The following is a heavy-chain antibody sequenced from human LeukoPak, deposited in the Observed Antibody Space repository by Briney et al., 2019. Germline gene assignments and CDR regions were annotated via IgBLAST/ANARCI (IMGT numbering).Heavy chain of an antibody. J-gene: IGHJ4*02. D-gene: IGHD3-10*01. CDR3: SRESYYVSGSYSPPGGIDY. CDR2: IYPSGST. CDR1: GGSISSFY. V-gene: IGHV4-4*07. Sequence: SETLSLTCTVSGGSISSFYWSWIRQPAGRGLEWIGRIYPSGSTNYNPSLKSRVTMSVDTSKNQFSLKLSSVTAADTAVDYCSRESYYVSGSYSPPGGIDYWGQGTLVTVSS.